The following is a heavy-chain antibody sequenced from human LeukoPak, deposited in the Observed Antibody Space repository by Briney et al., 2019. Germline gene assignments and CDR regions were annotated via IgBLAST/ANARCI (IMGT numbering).Heavy chain of an antibody. Sequence: ASVKLSCKASGYTFTVFYMDCVRQAPGQGLEWMGGINPNSGGTNYAQKFQGRVTMTRDTSISTAYMELSRLKSDDTAVYYCARVHSVASNDAFDIWGQGTMVTVSS. D-gene: IGHD6-19*01. CDR1: GYTFTVFY. J-gene: IGHJ3*02. CDR2: INPNSGGT. CDR3: ARVHSVASNDAFDI. V-gene: IGHV1-2*02.